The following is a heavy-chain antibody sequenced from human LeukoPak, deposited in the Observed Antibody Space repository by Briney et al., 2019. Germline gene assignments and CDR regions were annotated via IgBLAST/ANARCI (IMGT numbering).Heavy chain of an antibody. CDR1: GYTFTSYY. CDR3: ARDAVSGGSWYFNWFDP. V-gene: IGHV1-46*01. D-gene: IGHD6-13*01. CDR2: INPSGGST. J-gene: IGHJ5*02. Sequence: ASVKVSCKASGYTFTSYYMHWVRQAPGQGLEWMGIINPSGGSTSYAQKFQGRVTMTRDMSTSTAYMELRSLRSDDTAVYYCARDAVSGGSWYFNWFDPWGQGTLVTVSS.